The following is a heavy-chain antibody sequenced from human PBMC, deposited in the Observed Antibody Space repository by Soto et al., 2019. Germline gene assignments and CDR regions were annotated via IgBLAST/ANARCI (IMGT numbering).Heavy chain of an antibody. CDR3: ARERQAAAGTYNFDY. V-gene: IGHV3-33*01. D-gene: IGHD6-13*01. J-gene: IGHJ4*02. CDR2: IRYDGNNK. Sequence: QVQLVESGGGVVQPGRSRRLSCAASGFTFSSYGMHWVRQAPGKGLEWVANIRYDGNNKYYTDSVKGRFTISRDNSKSMLYLQMNSLGAEDTAVYYFARERQAAAGTYNFDYWCQGTLVTVSS. CDR1: GFTFSSYG.